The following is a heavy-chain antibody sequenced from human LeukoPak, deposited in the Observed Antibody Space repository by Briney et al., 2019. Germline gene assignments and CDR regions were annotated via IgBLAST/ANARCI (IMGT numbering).Heavy chain of an antibody. J-gene: IGHJ4*02. CDR2: LNAGNGLT. D-gene: IGHD2-15*01. CDR1: GYTFITYV. V-gene: IGHV1-3*01. Sequence: ASVKVSCKDSGYTFITYVMHWVRQAPGQRLEWMGWLNAGNGLTKYSQKSQGTVTITRGTSASTAYMELSSLRSEDTAVYYCATSRNSARGIDYWGQGTLVTVSS. CDR3: ATSRNSARGIDY.